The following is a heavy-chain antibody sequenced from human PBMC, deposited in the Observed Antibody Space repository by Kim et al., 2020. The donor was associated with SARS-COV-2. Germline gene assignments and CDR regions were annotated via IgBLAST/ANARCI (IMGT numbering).Heavy chain of an antibody. CDR3: ARAPDSYGYYYYGMDV. J-gene: IGHJ6*02. CDR1: GYTFTSYG. D-gene: IGHD5-18*01. V-gene: IGHV1-18*01. CDR2: ISAYNGNT. Sequence: ASVKVSCKASGYTFTSYGISWVRQAPGQGLEWMGWISAYNGNTNYAQKLQGRVTMTTDTSTRTAYMELRSLRSDDTAVYYCARAPDSYGYYYYGMDVWGQGTTVTVSS.